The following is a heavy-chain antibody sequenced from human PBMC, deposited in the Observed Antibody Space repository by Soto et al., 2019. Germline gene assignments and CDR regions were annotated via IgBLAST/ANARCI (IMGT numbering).Heavy chain of an antibody. CDR1: GFTFSSYA. J-gene: IGHJ6*02. V-gene: IGHV3-23*01. CDR3: SRDTTVPHKAYGMYV. CDR2: ISGSGDSA. Sequence: PGGSLRLSCTASGFTFSSYAMTWVRQAPGKGLEWVSTISGSGDSANYADTVKGRFTISRDNSKNTLFLQMNSLRAEDTALYYCSRDTTVPHKAYGMYVWGQGTTVTVSS. D-gene: IGHD4-4*01.